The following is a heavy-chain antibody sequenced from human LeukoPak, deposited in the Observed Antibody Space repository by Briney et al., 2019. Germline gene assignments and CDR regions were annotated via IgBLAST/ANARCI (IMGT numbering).Heavy chain of an antibody. Sequence: PSETLSLTCTVSGASINSGYYWSWIRQPPGKGLEWVAYVHHSGDAYSNPSLNSRVTTSMDMSRNQFSLNVGSVTAADTAVYYCARYGGSGTYFFDYWGRGTLVTVSS. CDR3: ARYGGSGTYFFDY. CDR2: VHHSGDA. D-gene: IGHD3-10*01. J-gene: IGHJ4*02. CDR1: GASINSGYY. V-gene: IGHV4-30-2*01.